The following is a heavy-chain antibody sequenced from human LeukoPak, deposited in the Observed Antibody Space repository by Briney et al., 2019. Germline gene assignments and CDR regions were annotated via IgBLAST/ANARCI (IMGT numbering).Heavy chain of an antibody. CDR2: ISSSGHTV. CDR1: GFRFINFE. J-gene: IGHJ6*02. D-gene: IGHD3-16*01. CDR3: ARDEHLRVGGDGHYCGMDV. V-gene: IGHV3-48*03. Sequence: GGSLRLSCEGSGFRFINFEMNWVRQAPGKGLEWVSFISSSGHTVYYADSVKGRCTISRENARNSLYLQMNSLRAEDTAIYYCARDEHLRVGGDGHYCGMDVWGQGTTVTVSS.